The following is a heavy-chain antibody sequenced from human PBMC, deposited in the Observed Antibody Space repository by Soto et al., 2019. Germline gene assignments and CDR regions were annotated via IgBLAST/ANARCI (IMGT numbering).Heavy chain of an antibody. D-gene: IGHD3-3*01. J-gene: IGHJ6*02. CDR2: IYSGGST. V-gene: IGHV3-53*02. CDR3: ARGLYYDFWSGYPTGFYGMDV. CDR1: GFSVSSNY. Sequence: EVQVVETGGGLIQPGGSLRLSCATSGFSVSSNYMSWVRQVPGKGLEWVSVIYSGGSTYYADSVKGRFTISRDNSNNTVFLQMSSLGAEDSAVYFCARGLYYDFWSGYPTGFYGMDVWGQGTTVIVSS.